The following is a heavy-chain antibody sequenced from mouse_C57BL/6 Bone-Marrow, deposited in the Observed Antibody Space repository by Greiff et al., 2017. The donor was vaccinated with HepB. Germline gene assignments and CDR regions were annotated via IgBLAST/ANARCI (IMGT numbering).Heavy chain of an antibody. CDR1: GYTFTDYY. J-gene: IGHJ1*03. CDR3: ARSDYYGSSYYWYFDV. D-gene: IGHD1-1*01. Sequence: VKLVESGAELVRPGASVKLSCKASGYTFTDYYINWVKQRPGQGLEWIARIYPGSGNTYYNEKFKGKATLTAEKSSSTAYMQLSSLTSEDSAVYFCARSDYYGSSYYWYFDVWGTGTTVTVSS. CDR2: IYPGSGNT. V-gene: IGHV1-76*01.